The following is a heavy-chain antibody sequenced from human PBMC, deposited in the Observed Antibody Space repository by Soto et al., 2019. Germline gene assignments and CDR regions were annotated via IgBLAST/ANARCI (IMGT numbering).Heavy chain of an antibody. CDR1: GFTVSSNY. V-gene: IGHV3-66*01. J-gene: IGHJ4*02. CDR2: IYSGVST. D-gene: IGHD2-15*01. CDR3: ARGWWAHFDY. Sequence: EVQLVESGGGLVQPGGSLRLSCAASGFTVSSNYMNWVRQAPGKGLEWVSVIYSGVSTYYADSVKGRFTISRDNSKNTLYLQMNTLRAEDTAVYYCARGWWAHFDYWGQGNLVTVSS.